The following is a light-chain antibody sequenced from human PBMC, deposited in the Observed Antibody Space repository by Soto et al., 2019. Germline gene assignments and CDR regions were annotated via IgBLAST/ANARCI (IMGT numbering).Light chain of an antibody. Sequence: DIVLTQSPGPLSLSPGERAPLSCRASPSVSNSYLAWYQQKPCQAPGLLIYGASSRATGIPDRFSGSGSGKDVALTISRLEPEDLAVYHCQQYGGSPWTFGQGTKVEIK. V-gene: IGKV3-20*01. CDR3: QQYGGSPWT. CDR2: GAS. CDR1: PSVSNSY. J-gene: IGKJ1*01.